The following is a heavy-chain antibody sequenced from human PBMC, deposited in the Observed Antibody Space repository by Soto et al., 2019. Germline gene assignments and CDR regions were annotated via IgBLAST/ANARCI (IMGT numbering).Heavy chain of an antibody. CDR3: AKYTEARWLEDY. J-gene: IGHJ4*02. V-gene: IGHV3-23*01. Sequence: PGGSLRLSCAASGFTFSSYGMTWVRQAPGKGLEWVSSISDSGGSTYYAGSVKGRFTISRDNSKNTLYLQMNSLRAEDTALYHCAKYTEARWLEDYWGQGXLVTVYS. CDR1: GFTFSSYG. CDR2: ISDSGGST. D-gene: IGHD6-19*01.